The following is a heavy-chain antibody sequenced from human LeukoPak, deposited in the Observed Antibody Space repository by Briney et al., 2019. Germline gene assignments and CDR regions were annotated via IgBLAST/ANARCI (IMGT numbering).Heavy chain of an antibody. Sequence: PSETLSLTCAVYGGSFSGYYWSWIRQPPGKGLEWIGEINHSGSTNYNPSLKSRVTISVDTSKNQFSLKLTPVTAADTAVYYCARPLGQGNEYGMDVWGQGTTVTVSS. CDR3: ARPLGQGNEYGMDV. CDR2: INHSGST. CDR1: GGSFSGYY. J-gene: IGHJ6*02. V-gene: IGHV4-34*01. D-gene: IGHD1-1*01.